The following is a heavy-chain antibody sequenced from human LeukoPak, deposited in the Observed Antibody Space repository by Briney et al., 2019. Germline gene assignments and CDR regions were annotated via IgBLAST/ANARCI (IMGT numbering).Heavy chain of an antibody. CDR3: ARHGPYDSSGYYYMSAFDI. CDR2: IYYSGSS. J-gene: IGHJ3*02. D-gene: IGHD3-22*01. Sequence: SETLSLTCTVSGGSVSSYYWNWVRQPPGKGLEWIGYIYYSGSSNYNPSLKSRVTISVDTSKNQFSLKLSSVTAADTAMYYCARHGPYDSSGYYYMSAFDIWGQGTMVTVSS. V-gene: IGHV4-59*02. CDR1: GGSVSSYY.